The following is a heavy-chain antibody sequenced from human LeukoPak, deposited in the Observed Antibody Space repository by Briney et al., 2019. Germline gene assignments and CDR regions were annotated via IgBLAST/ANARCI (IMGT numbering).Heavy chain of an antibody. D-gene: IGHD2-15*01. CDR1: GYTLTELS. J-gene: IGHJ4*02. CDR2: FDPEDGET. CDR3: ATVAHWRQLPDY. Sequence: GASVKVSCKVSGYTLTELSMHWVRQAPGKGLEWMGGFDPEDGETIYAQKFQGRVTMTEDTSTDTAYMELSSLRSEDTAVYYCATVAHWRQLPDYWGQGTLVTVSS. V-gene: IGHV1-24*01.